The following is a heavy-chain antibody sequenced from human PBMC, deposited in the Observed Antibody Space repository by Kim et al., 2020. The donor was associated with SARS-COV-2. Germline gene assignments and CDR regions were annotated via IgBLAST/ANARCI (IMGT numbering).Heavy chain of an antibody. D-gene: IGHD6-13*01. CDR2: ISGYNGNT. Sequence: ASVKVSCKASGYTLTSYGISWVRQAPGQGLEWMGWISGYNGNTNYAQKFQGRVTMTTDTSTSTAYMELRSLRSDDTAVYYCAREGAYTGSWYLDYWGQGTLVTVSS. V-gene: IGHV1-18*01. J-gene: IGHJ4*02. CDR1: GYTLTSYG. CDR3: AREGAYTGSWYLDY.